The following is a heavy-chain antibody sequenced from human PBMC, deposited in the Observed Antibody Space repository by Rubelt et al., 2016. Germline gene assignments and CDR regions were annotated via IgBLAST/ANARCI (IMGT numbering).Heavy chain of an antibody. Sequence: QVQLQESGPGLVKPSQTLSLTCTVSGGSISSGGYYWSWIRQHPGKGLEWIGYIYYSGSTYCNPSLKSRVTISVDTSKNQFSLKLSAVTAADTAVYYCARHIVLMVYALDYWGQGTLVTVSS. V-gene: IGHV4-31*03. CDR2: IYYSGST. CDR1: GGSISSGGYY. J-gene: IGHJ4*02. D-gene: IGHD2-8*01. CDR3: ARHIVLMVYALDY.